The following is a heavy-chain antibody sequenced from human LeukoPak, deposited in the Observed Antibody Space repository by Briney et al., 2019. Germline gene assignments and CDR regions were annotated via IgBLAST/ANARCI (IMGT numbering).Heavy chain of an antibody. CDR1: GGSISSGGYY. J-gene: IGHJ3*02. CDR3: ARFLKVVVVATDASDI. CDR2: IYYSGST. V-gene: IGHV4-31*03. D-gene: IGHD2-15*01. Sequence: SETLSLTCTVSGGSISSGGYYWSWIRQHPGKGLEWIGYIYYSGSTYYNPSLKSRVTISVDTSKNQFSLKLSSVTAADTAVYYCARFLKVVVVATDASDIWGQGTMVTVSS.